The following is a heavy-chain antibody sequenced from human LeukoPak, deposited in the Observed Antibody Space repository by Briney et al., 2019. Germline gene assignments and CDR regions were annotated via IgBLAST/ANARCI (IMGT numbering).Heavy chain of an antibody. Sequence: GGSLRLSCAASGFTFSSYSMNWVRQAPGKGLEWISYIGISSGNTKYADSVKGRFTISRDKARNSLYLQVNGLRVEDTAVYYCARDHRYAFDNWGHGTLVTVSS. CDR3: ARDHRYAFDN. CDR1: GFTFSSYS. CDR2: IGISSGNT. J-gene: IGHJ4*01. D-gene: IGHD5-12*01. V-gene: IGHV3-48*01.